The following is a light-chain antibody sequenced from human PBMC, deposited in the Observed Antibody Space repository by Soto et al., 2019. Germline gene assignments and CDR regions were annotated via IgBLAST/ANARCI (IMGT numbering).Light chain of an antibody. CDR1: QGISRW. Sequence: DIQMTQSPSSVSASVGDRVTITCRASQGISRWLAWYQVKPGRAPKLLLYAASILQTGVPLRFSGSGSGTDFILTISSLQPEDVATYYCQQLDRFPLTFGQGTRLEIK. CDR3: QQLDRFPLT. J-gene: IGKJ5*01. V-gene: IGKV1-12*01. CDR2: AAS.